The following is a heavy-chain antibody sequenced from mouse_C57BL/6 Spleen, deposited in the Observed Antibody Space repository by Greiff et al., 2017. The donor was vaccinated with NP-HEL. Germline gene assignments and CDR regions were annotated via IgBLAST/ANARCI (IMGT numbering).Heavy chain of an antibody. J-gene: IGHJ1*03. V-gene: IGHV1-50*01. CDR2: IDPSDSYT. CDR3: ASYHGYWYFDV. D-gene: IGHD1-1*02. Sequence: QVQLQQPGAELVKPGASVKLSCKASGYTFTSYWMQWVKQRPGQGLEWIGEIDPSDSYTNYNQKFKGKATLTVDTSSSTAYMQLSSLTSEDSAVYYCASYHGYWYFDVWGTGTTVTVSS. CDR1: GYTFTSYW.